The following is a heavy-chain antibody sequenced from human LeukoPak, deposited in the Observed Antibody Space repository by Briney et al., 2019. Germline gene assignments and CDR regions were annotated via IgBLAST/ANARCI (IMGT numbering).Heavy chain of an antibody. CDR3: AKVTIFGVVTHPYYFDY. CDR2: ISRSGGST. Sequence: GGSLRLSCAASGFTFSSYAMSWVRQAPGKGLEWVSAISRSGGSTYYADSVKGRFTISRDNSKNTMYLQMNSLRAEDTAVYYCAKVTIFGVVTHPYYFDYWGQGTLVTVSS. J-gene: IGHJ4*02. CDR1: GFTFSSYA. D-gene: IGHD3-3*01. V-gene: IGHV3-23*01.